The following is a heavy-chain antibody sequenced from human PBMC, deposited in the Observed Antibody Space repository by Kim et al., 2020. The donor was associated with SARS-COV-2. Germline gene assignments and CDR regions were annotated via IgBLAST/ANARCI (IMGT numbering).Heavy chain of an antibody. CDR2: IYYSGST. CDR1: GGSISSYY. D-gene: IGHD3-22*01. Sequence: SETLSLTCTVSGGSISSYYWSWIRQPPGKGLEWIGYIYYSGSTNYNPSLKSRVTISVDTSKNQFSLKLSSVTAADTAVYYCARRGYYDSSGYYPWYFDYWGQGTLVTVSS. CDR3: ARRGYYDSSGYYPWYFDY. V-gene: IGHV4-59*08. J-gene: IGHJ4*02.